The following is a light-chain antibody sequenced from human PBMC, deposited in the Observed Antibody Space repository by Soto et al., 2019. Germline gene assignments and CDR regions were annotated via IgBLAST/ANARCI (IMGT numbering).Light chain of an antibody. J-gene: IGLJ1*01. V-gene: IGLV2-14*01. CDR2: EVS. CDR3: ISYTTSSASYV. Sequence: QSALTQPASVSGSPGQSITISCTGTSSDVGLYNYVSWYQQYPGKAPKLMIFEVSNRPSGGSNRFSGSKSGNTASLTISGLXXXXXXDYYCISYTTSSASYVFGTGTKLTVX. CDR1: SSDVGLYNY.